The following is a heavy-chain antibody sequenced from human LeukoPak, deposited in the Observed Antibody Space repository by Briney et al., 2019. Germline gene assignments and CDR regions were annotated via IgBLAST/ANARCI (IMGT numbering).Heavy chain of an antibody. V-gene: IGHV4-4*07. J-gene: IGHJ4*02. CDR1: GYSISSGYY. D-gene: IGHD6-19*01. CDR3: ARDFSSGWYHDY. Sequence: SETLSLTCIVSGYSISSGYYWGWIRPPAGKGLEWIGRIYTSGSTNYNPSLKSRVTMSVDTSKNQFSLKLSSVTAADTAVYYCARDFSSGWYHDYWGQGTLVTVSS. CDR2: IYTSGST.